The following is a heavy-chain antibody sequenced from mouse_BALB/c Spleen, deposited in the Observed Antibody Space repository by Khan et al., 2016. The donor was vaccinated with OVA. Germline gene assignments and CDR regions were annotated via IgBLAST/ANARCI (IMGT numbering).Heavy chain of an antibody. J-gene: IGHJ4*01. V-gene: IGHV1S41*01. CDR1: GYTFTSYW. CDR2: ISPGSGSA. D-gene: IGHD1-1*01. Sequence: DLVKPGASVKLSCKASGYTFTSYWINWIKQRPGQGLEWVGQISPGSGSAYYNEVFKGKATLTLDTSSTPAYIQLNSLSSEDSAVYFCARSNYYGRSLYAMDYWGQGTSVTVSS. CDR3: ARSNYYGRSLYAMDY.